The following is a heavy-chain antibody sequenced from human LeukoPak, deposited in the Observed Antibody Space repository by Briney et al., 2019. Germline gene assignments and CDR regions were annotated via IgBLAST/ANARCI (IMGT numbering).Heavy chain of an antibody. Sequence: GGSLRLSCAASGFTFSSYAMHWVRQAPGKGLEWVAVISYDGSNKYYADSVKGRFTISRDNSKNTLYLQMNSLRAEDTAVYYCARDPSYSGRYDGGTRYYYYYYMDVWGKGTTVTVSS. CDR3: ARDPSYSGRYDGGTRYYYYYYMDV. J-gene: IGHJ6*03. CDR2: ISYDGSNK. D-gene: IGHD6-19*01. V-gene: IGHV3-30*04. CDR1: GFTFSSYA.